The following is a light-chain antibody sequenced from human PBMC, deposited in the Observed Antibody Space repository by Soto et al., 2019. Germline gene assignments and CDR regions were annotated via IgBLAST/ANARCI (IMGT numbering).Light chain of an antibody. CDR3: SSCIGSSTLVV. V-gene: IGLV2-14*01. Sequence: QSVLTQPASVSGSPGQSITISCTGTSSDIGGYNYVSWYQQHPGKAPKLMNYDVSARPSGVSNRFSGSKSGNTASLTISGLQAEDEADYYCSSCIGSSTLVVFGGGTKLTVL. J-gene: IGLJ2*01. CDR2: DVS. CDR1: SSDIGGYNY.